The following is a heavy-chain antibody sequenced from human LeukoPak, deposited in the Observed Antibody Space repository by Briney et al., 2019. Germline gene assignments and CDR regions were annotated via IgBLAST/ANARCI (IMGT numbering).Heavy chain of an antibody. J-gene: IGHJ5*02. V-gene: IGHV3-33*01. CDR3: ARDPYCSSTSCYACGCWFHP. CDR1: GFTFSSYG. CDR2: IWYDGSNK. Sequence: GGSLRLSCAASGFTFSSYGMHWVRQAPGKGLEWVAVIWYDGSNKYYADSVKGRFTISRDNSKNTLYLQMNSLRAEDTAVYYCARDPYCSSTSCYACGCWFHPWGQGTLVTVSS. D-gene: IGHD2-2*01.